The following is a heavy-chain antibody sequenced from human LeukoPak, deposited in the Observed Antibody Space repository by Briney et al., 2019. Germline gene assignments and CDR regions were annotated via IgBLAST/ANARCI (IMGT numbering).Heavy chain of an antibody. V-gene: IGHV1-69*04. CDR2: IIPILGIA. CDR1: GYTFTSYG. Sequence: GASVKVSCKASGYTFTSYGISWVRQAPGQGLERMGRIIPILGIANYAQKFQGRVTITADKSTSTAYMELSSLRSEDTAVYYCARDSYYYDSSGYYRFDYWGQGTLVTVSS. D-gene: IGHD3-22*01. CDR3: ARDSYYYDSSGYYRFDY. J-gene: IGHJ4*02.